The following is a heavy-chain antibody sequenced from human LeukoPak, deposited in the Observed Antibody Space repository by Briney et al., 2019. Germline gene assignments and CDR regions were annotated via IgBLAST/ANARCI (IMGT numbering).Heavy chain of an antibody. CDR1: GGSISSYY. Sequence: SETLSLTCTVSGGSISSYYWSWIRQPPGKGLEWIGYIYYSGSTNYNPSLKSRVTISVDTSKNQFSLKLSSVTAADTAVYYCARARGYSGYDNIKRYYYYYYMDVWGKGTTVTVSS. V-gene: IGHV4-59*12. CDR2: IYYSGST. J-gene: IGHJ6*03. CDR3: ARARGYSGYDNIKRYYYYYYMDV. D-gene: IGHD5-12*01.